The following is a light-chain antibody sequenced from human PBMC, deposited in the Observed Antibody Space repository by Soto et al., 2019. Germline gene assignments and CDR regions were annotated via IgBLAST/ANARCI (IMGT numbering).Light chain of an antibody. CDR2: EVS. CDR1: QTLLRSGGETY. J-gene: IGKJ5*01. CDR3: MQSTQLPLT. V-gene: IGKV2D-29*02. Sequence: DIVRSQTPLSLSVTPGQPASIAFRSRQTLLRSGGETYLFWYLQRPGQSPQLLIYEVSNRISAVPDRFSGSGSGTDFTLKISRVEAEDAGVYYCMQSTQLPLTFGQGTRLEIK.